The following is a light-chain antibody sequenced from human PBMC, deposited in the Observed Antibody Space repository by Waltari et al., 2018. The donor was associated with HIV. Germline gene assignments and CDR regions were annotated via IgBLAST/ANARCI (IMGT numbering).Light chain of an antibody. CDR3: MQALQIPRT. V-gene: IGKV2-28*01. J-gene: IGKJ2*02. Sequence: DIVMIKSPLSLPVTPGKPASISCRSNKSLLFSDGFHYLDWYLQKPGQSPQLLIYLGSNRASGVPDRFSGGGSGTDFTLKISRVEAEDLGGVFYCMQALQIPRTFGQGTKLELK. CDR2: LGS. CDR1: KSLLFSDGFHY.